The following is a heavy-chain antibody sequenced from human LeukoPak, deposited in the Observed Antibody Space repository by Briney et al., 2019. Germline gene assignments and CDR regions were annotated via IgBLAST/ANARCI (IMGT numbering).Heavy chain of an antibody. Sequence: GGSLRLSCAASGFTFSSYAMHWVRQAPGKGLEWVAVISYDGSNKYYADSVKGRFTISRDNSKNTLYLQMNSLRAEDTAMYYCARVDETEAFDIWGQGTMVTVSS. CDR3: ARVDETEAFDI. CDR2: ISYDGSNK. V-gene: IGHV3-30-3*01. J-gene: IGHJ3*02. CDR1: GFTFSSYA.